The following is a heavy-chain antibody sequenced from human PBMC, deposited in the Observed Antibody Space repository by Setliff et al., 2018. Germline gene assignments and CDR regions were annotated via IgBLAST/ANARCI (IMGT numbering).Heavy chain of an antibody. CDR2: LINSRST. D-gene: IGHD2-2*01. Sequence: PSETLSLTCTVSGGSFTGTTYYWGWIRQSPGKGLEWIGTLINSRSTYYNPSLKSRVTMYVYTSKIQLSLKLSSVTAADTAVDYCERSQLGTMENYWGPGALVTVSS. V-gene: IGHV4-39*01. J-gene: IGHJ4*02. CDR1: GGSFTGTTYY. CDR3: ERSQLGTMENY.